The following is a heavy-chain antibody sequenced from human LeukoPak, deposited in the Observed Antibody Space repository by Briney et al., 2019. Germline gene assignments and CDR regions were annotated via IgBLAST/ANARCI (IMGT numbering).Heavy chain of an antibody. D-gene: IGHD3-10*01. J-gene: IGHJ5*02. CDR1: GYTFTAFG. CDR2: ISADTTRT. Sequence: ASVKVSCKSSGYTFTAFGFSWVRQAPGQGLEWMGWISADTTRTIYTEKLQDRVTMTTDTSTSTTYVELRSLRSDDTAVYYCARDGLDYYGSGTYYPNYNWFDPWGQETLVTVSS. V-gene: IGHV1-18*01. CDR3: ARDGLDYYGSGTYYPNYNWFDP.